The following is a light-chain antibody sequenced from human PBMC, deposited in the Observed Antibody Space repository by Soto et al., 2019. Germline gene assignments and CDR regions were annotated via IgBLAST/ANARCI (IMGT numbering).Light chain of an antibody. V-gene: IGKV3-11*01. CDR3: QQRSNWPT. CDR1: QSVRGY. CDR2: GAS. J-gene: IGKJ1*01. Sequence: EIVLTQSPATLSLSPGERATLSCRASQSVRGYLAWYQQKPGQAPRLLIYGASSRATGIPDRFSGSGSGTDFTLTISRLEPEDFAVYYCQQRSNWPTFGQGTKVDIK.